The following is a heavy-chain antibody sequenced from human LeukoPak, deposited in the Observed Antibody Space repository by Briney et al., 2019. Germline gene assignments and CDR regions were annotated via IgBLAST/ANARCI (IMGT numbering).Heavy chain of an antibody. CDR2: IYYSGST. CDR1: GGSISSSSYY. J-gene: IGHJ3*02. V-gene: IGHV4-39*07. CDR3: ARNSGTLTAIDTFDI. D-gene: IGHD2-21*02. Sequence: SETLSLTCTVSGGSISSSSYYWGWIRQPPGKGLEWIGSIYYSGSTYYNPSLKSRVTISVDTSKNQFSLKLSSVTAADTAVYYCARNSGTLTAIDTFDIWGQGTMVTVSS.